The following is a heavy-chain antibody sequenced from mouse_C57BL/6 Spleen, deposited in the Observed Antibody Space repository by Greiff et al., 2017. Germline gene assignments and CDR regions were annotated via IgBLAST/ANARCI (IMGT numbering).Heavy chain of an antibody. CDR2: IYPYNGVS. D-gene: IGHD2-3*01. CDR1: GYSFTGYY. J-gene: IGHJ3*01. Sequence: VQLQQSGPELVKPGASVKISCKASGYSFTGYYMHWVKQSHGNILDWIGYIYPYNGVSSYNQKFKGKATLTVDKSSSTAYMQLSSLTSEDSAVYYCAREGVYDGYYEAYWGQGTLVTVSA. V-gene: IGHV1-31*01. CDR3: AREGVYDGYYEAY.